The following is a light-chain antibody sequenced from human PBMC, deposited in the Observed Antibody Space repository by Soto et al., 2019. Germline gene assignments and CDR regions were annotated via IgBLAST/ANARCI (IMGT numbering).Light chain of an antibody. V-gene: IGLV2-14*01. J-gene: IGLJ2*01. CDR2: EVT. Sequence: QSALTQPASVSGSPGQSITISCTGTNSDVGGYNYVSWYQQHPGKAPKLLIYEVTNRPSGVSNRFSGSKSGNSASLTISGLQAEDEVDYYCSSYTGRGTLVFGGGTKVTVL. CDR3: SSYTGRGTLV. CDR1: NSDVGGYNY.